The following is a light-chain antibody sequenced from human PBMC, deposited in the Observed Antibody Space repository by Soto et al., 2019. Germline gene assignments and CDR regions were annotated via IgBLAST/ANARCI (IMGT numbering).Light chain of an antibody. Sequence: QSVLTQPASVSGSPGKSITISCTGTSSDVGGYNYVSWYQQHPGKAPKFMIYEVSNRPSGVANRFSGYKSGNTASLTISGLQAEDEADYYCSSYTTSSTHWVFGGGTRVTGL. CDR1: SSDVGGYNY. J-gene: IGLJ3*02. CDR2: EVS. V-gene: IGLV2-14*01. CDR3: SSYTTSSTHWV.